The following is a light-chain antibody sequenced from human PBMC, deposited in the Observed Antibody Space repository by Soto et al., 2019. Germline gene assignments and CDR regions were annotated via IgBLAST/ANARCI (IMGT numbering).Light chain of an antibody. CDR3: QQYSSSPIT. J-gene: IGKJ5*01. CDR2: GAS. CDR1: QRVNTNY. V-gene: IGKV3-20*01. Sequence: THSPDTLSLSPGETATLSCRVSQRVNTNYLAWYQRRPGQAPRLLISGASNRATGTPDRFVGRGSGTDFTLTIDRLAPEDFAVYYCQQYSSSPITFGHVRRLEVK.